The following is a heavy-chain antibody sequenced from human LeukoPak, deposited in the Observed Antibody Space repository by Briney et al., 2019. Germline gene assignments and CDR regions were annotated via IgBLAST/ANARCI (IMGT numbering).Heavy chain of an antibody. V-gene: IGHV3-30*03. D-gene: IGHD6-13*01. CDR3: ARIGYSSSCTDY. Sequence: GGSLRLSCRASRFSFSDYDMHWVRQAPGKGLEWVAVISYDGSRKHYGDSVKGRFTISRDNAKNSLYLQMNSLRAEDTAVYYCARIGYSSSCTDYWGQGTLVTVSS. CDR1: RFSFSDYD. J-gene: IGHJ4*02. CDR2: ISYDGSRK.